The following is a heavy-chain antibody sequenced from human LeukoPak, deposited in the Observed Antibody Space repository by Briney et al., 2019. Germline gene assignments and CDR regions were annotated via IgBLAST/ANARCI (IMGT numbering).Heavy chain of an antibody. Sequence: GASVKLSCKASGHTFTRYYMHWVRQAPGQGLEWMGIINPSGGGTNYAQKFQGRVTMTRDTSISTVYMELSRLRSDDTAVNYCARSPDILPGENFDYWGQGTLVTVSS. CDR3: ARSPDILPGENFDY. J-gene: IGHJ4*02. CDR1: GHTFTRYY. V-gene: IGHV1-2*02. CDR2: INPSGGGT. D-gene: IGHD3-9*01.